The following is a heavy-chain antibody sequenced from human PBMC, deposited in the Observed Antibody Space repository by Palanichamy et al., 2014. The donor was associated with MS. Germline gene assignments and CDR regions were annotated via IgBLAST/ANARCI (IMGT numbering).Heavy chain of an antibody. CDR3: SRVEISGDGMDV. CDR1: GFSFGDHA. D-gene: IGHD2-15*01. V-gene: IGHV3-49*04. J-gene: IGHJ6*02. CDR2: IRSNTYGGTT. Sequence: EVQLVESGGGLVQPGRSLRLSCTAFGFSFGDHAMSWVRQAPGKGLEWVGFIRSNTYGGTTVDAESVKGRFTISRDDSKSVAYLQMNSLKIEDTAVYYCSRVEISGDGMDVWGQGTTVTVSS.